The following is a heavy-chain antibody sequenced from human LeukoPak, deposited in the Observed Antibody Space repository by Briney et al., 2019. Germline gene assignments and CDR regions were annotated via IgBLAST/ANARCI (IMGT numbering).Heavy chain of an antibody. CDR1: GFPFSTFW. CDR3: ASGVGMATIVY. V-gene: IGHV3-21*01. D-gene: IGHD5-24*01. CDR2: ISSSSSYI. Sequence: GGSLRLSCAASGFPFSTFWMTWVRQAPGKGLEWVSSISSSSSYIYYADSVKGRFTISRDNAKNSLYLQMNSLRAEDTAAYYCASGVGMATIVYWGQGTLVTVSS. J-gene: IGHJ4*02.